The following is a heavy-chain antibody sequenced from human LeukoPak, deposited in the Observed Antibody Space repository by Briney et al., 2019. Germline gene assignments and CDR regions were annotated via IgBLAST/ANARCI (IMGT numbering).Heavy chain of an antibody. D-gene: IGHD3-10*01. Sequence: SETLSLTCTVSGGSISSSSYYWGWIRQPPGKGLEWVGNIYYSGNTYYNPSLKSRVTISVDTSKNQFSLKLSSVTAADTAVYYCAREITMVRVDYWGQGTLVTVSS. CDR1: GGSISSSSYY. J-gene: IGHJ4*02. CDR3: AREITMVRVDY. V-gene: IGHV4-39*07. CDR2: IYYSGNT.